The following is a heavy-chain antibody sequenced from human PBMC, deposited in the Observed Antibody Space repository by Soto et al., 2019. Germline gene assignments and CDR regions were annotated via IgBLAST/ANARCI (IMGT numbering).Heavy chain of an antibody. D-gene: IGHD4-4*01. CDR3: ARARVMRGNSYYYGMDV. Sequence: QVLLVQSGAEVKKPGSSMKVSCKTSGGTFSSFAISWVRLVPGQGLEWMGVIIPRFATPTYAKTFQGRVSITADESTSTAYMELSSMRSEATAVYYCARARVMRGNSYYYGMDVWGQGTTVTVSS. CDR1: GGTFSSFA. J-gene: IGHJ6*02. V-gene: IGHV1-69*12. CDR2: IIPRFATP.